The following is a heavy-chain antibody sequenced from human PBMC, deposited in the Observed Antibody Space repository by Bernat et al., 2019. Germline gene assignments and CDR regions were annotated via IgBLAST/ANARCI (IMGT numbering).Heavy chain of an antibody. CDR1: GFTFSSYG. CDR3: ARGYDSSGYRAHDAFDI. Sequence: QVQLVESGGGVVQPGRSLRLSCAASGFTFSSYGMHWVRQAPGKGLEWVAVIYSGGSTYYADSVKGRFTISRDNSKNTLYLQMNSLRAEDTAVYYCARGYDSSGYRAHDAFDIWGQGTMVTVSS. D-gene: IGHD3-22*01. J-gene: IGHJ3*02. CDR2: IYSGGST. V-gene: IGHV3-NL1*01.